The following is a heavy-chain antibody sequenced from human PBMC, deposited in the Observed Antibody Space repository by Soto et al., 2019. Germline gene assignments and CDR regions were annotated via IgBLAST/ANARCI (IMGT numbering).Heavy chain of an antibody. CDR2: IIPIFGTA. CDR3: ALNQYCGGDCPHNMDGY. V-gene: IGHV1-69*13. Sequence: SVKVSCKASGGTFSSYAISWVRQAPGQGLEWMGGIIPIFGTANYAQKFQGRVTITADESTSTAYMELSSLRSEDTAVYYCALNQYCGGDCPHNMDGYWGQGTLVTVSS. D-gene: IGHD2-21*02. CDR1: GGTFSSYA. J-gene: IGHJ4*02.